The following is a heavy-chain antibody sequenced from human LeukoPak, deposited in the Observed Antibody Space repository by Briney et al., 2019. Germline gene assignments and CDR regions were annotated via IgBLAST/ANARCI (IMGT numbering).Heavy chain of an antibody. CDR2: IYYRGST. V-gene: IGHV4-39*01. CDR3: KYYYDSSGEILDY. Sequence: SETLSLTCTVSGGSISSSSYYWGWIRQPPGKGLEWIGSIYYRGSTYYNPSLKSRVTIYVDTSKNQFSLKLSSVTAADTAVYYCKYYYDSSGEILDYWGQGTLVTVSS. CDR1: GGSISSSSYY. J-gene: IGHJ4*02. D-gene: IGHD3-22*01.